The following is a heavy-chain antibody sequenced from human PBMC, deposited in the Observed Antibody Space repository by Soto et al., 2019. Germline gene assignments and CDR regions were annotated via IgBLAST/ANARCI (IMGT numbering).Heavy chain of an antibody. CDR2: ISGYNDHT. CDR3: ARGTLGWSSAYPPNFDY. D-gene: IGHD3-22*01. Sequence: ASVKVSCKASGYTFTSYGISWVRKAPGQGLEWMGWISGYNDHTDYAQNFQGWITMTRDTSISTAYMELSNLRSDDTAVYYCARGTLGWSSAYPPNFDYWGQGTLVTVSS. V-gene: IGHV1-18*01. CDR1: GYTFTSYG. J-gene: IGHJ4*02.